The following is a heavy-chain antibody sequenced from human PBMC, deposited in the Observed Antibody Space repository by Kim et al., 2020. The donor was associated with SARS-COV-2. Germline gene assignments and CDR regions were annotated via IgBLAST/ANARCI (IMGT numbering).Heavy chain of an antibody. CDR1: GYTFTDYY. J-gene: IGHJ4*02. CDR3: ARVKEGGVLRFLEWVSSFES. CDR2: INPNSGAT. Sequence: ASVKVSCKASGYTFTDYYMHWVRQAPGQGLEWMGWINPNSGATKHAQKFQGRVTMTRDTSINTAYMELSSLRSDDTAVYYCARVKEGGVLRFLEWVSSFESWGQRTPVTVSS. V-gene: IGHV1-2*02. D-gene: IGHD3-3*01.